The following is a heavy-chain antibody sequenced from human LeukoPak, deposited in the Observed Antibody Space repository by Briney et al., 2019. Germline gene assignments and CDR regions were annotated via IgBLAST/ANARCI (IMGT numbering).Heavy chain of an antibody. J-gene: IGHJ4*02. Sequence: PGGSLRLSCAASGFTFSSYAMSWVRQAPGKGLEWVSGISGSDGSTNYADSVKGRFTISRENSKNTLYLQMNSLRVEDTAVYYCARHRTASDYWGQGTLVTVSS. CDR2: ISGSDGST. V-gene: IGHV3-23*01. CDR3: ARHRTASDY. D-gene: IGHD3-16*02. CDR1: GFTFSSYA.